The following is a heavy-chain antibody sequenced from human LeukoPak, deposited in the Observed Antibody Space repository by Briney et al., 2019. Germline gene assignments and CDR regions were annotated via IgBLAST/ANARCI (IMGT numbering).Heavy chain of an antibody. Sequence: GGSLRLSCAASGFTFTTYWMHWVRQAPGKGLVWVSHINSDGSITSYADSVKGRFTISRDNAKNTLYLQMNSLRAEDTAVYYCARVVPDDYGDYERFDPWGQGTLVTVSS. CDR3: ARVVPDDYGDYERFDP. V-gene: IGHV3-74*01. D-gene: IGHD4-17*01. CDR2: INSDGSIT. J-gene: IGHJ5*02. CDR1: GFTFTTYW.